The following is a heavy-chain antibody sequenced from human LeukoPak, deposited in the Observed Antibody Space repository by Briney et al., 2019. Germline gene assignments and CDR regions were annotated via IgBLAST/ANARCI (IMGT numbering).Heavy chain of an antibody. J-gene: IGHJ6*04. D-gene: IGHD2-8*01. Sequence: PGGSLRLSCAASGFTFSSYGMHWVRQAPGKGLEWVAVISDAGSSKYYAESVKVRFTISRVNSKNTLYLQMNSLIAEDTAVYYCAKYIGLLDYYYYGMYVWGKGTTVTVSS. CDR2: ISDAGSSK. CDR1: GFTFSSYG. V-gene: IGHV3-30*18. CDR3: AKYIGLLDYYYYGMYV.